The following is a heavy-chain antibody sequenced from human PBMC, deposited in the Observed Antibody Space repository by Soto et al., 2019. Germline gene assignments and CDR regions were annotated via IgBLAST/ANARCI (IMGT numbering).Heavy chain of an antibody. CDR1: GYTVTSYA. D-gene: IGHD2-15*01. CDR2: INAGNGNT. J-gene: IGHJ4*02. V-gene: IGHV1-3*01. Sequence: QVHLVQSGAEVKKPGASVKVSCKASGYTVTSYAMHWVRQAPGQRLEWMGWINAGNGNTKYSQKFQGRVTITRDTSASTAYMELSSLRSEDTAVYYCARGPGGPDGPGDYWGQGTLVTVSS. CDR3: ARGPGGPDGPGDY.